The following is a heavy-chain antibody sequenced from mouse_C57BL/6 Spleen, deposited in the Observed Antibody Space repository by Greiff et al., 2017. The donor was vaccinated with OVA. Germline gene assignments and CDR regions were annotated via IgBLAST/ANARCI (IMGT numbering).Heavy chain of an antibody. D-gene: IGHD1-1*01. V-gene: IGHV1-66*01. CDR2: IYPGSGNT. J-gene: IGHJ2*01. Sequence: VQRVESGPELVKPGASVKISCKASGYSFTSYYIHWVKQRPGQGLEWIGWIYPGSGNTKYNEKFKGKATLTADTSSSTAYMQLSSLTSEDSAVYYCARGDYYGSSYGYWGQGTTLTVSS. CDR3: ARGDYYGSSYGY. CDR1: GYSFTSYY.